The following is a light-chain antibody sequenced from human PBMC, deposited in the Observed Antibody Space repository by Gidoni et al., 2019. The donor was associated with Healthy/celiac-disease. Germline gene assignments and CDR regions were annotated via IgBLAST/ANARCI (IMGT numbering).Light chain of an antibody. CDR1: QSVSSN. J-gene: IGKJ4*01. V-gene: IGKV3-15*01. CDR3: QQNNNWPLT. CDR2: GAS. Sequence: EIVMTQSPATLSVSPGERATLSCRASQSVSSNLAWYQQKPGQAPRLLIYGASTRATGSPARFSGSGSGTEFTLTISRLQSKDFAVYYCQQNNNWPLTFGGGTKVEIK.